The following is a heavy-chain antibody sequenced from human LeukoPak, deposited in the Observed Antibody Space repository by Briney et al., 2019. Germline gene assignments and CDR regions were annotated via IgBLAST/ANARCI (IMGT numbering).Heavy chain of an antibody. CDR2: ISWNSGSI. CDR1: GFTFDDYA. D-gene: IGHD5-18*01. CDR3: AKESTALGPPGSYHFDH. Sequence: PGGSPRLSCAASGFTFDDYAMHWVRQAPGKGLEWVSGISWNSGSIGYADSVKGRFTISRDNAKNSLYLQMNSLRAEDTALYYCAKESTALGPPGSYHFDHWGQGTLVTVSS. V-gene: IGHV3-9*01. J-gene: IGHJ4*02.